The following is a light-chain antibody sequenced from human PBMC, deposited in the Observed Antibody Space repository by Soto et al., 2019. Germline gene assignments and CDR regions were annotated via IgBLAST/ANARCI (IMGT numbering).Light chain of an antibody. CDR2: KAS. Sequence: DIQMTQSPSTLSASVGDRVTITCRASQSVSIWLAWYQQKPGTAPKLLIYKASSLQSGVPSRFSGSGSGTEFTLTISSLQPDDFATYYCQQYSSYPYTFGQGTKLEIK. CDR1: QSVSIW. CDR3: QQYSSYPYT. V-gene: IGKV1-5*03. J-gene: IGKJ2*01.